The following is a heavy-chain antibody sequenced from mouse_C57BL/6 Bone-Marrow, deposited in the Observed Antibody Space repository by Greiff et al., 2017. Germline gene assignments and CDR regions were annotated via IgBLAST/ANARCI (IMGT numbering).Heavy chain of an antibody. J-gene: IGHJ4*01. CDR3: ASSAYADLYYAMDY. CDR1: GYTFTDYY. Sequence: EVQLQQSGPVLVKPGASVKMSCKASGYTFTDYYMNWVKQSHGKSLEWIGVINPYNGGTSYNQKFKGKATLTVDKSSSTAYMELNSLTSEDSAVYYCASSAYADLYYAMDYWGQGTSVTVSS. V-gene: IGHV1-19*01. CDR2: INPYNGGT. D-gene: IGHD1-1*01.